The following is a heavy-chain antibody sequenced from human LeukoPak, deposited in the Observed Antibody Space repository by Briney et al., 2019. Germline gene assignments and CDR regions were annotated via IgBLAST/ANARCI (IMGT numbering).Heavy chain of an antibody. CDR3: ARDIDYYDSSGATYYFDY. V-gene: IGHV4-61*08. J-gene: IGHJ4*02. Sequence: SETLSLTCAVSGGSISSGGYYWSWIRQPPGTGLEWIGYIYYSGSTNYNPSLKSRVTISVDTSKNQFSLKLSSVTAADTAVYYCARDIDYYDSSGATYYFDYWGQGTLVTVSS. CDR2: IYYSGST. CDR1: GGSISSGGYY. D-gene: IGHD3-22*01.